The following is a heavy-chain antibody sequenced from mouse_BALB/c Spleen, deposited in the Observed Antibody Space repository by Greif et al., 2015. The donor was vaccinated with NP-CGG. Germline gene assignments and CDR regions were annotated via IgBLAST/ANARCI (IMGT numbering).Heavy chain of an antibody. CDR1: GYTFTDYY. D-gene: IGHD2-1*01. Sequence: VQVVESGAELARPGASVKLSCKASGYTFTDYYINWVKQRTGQGLEWIGEIYPGSGNTYYNEKFKGRATLTADKSSSTAYMQLSSLTSEDSAVYFCARRVVTTEAPIAYWGQGTLVTVSA. CDR3: ARRVVTTEAPIAY. J-gene: IGHJ3*01. V-gene: IGHV1-77*01. CDR2: IYPGSGNT.